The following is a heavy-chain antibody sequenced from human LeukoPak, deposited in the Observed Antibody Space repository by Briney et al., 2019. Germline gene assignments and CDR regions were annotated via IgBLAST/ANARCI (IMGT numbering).Heavy chain of an antibody. J-gene: IGHJ3*02. Sequence: SETLSLTCTVSGGSISSYYWSWIRQPPGKGLEWIGYIYYSGSTNYNPSLKSRVTISVDTSKNQFSLRLSSVTAADTAVYYCARLLCSDGSCYGAFDIWGQGT. D-gene: IGHD2-15*01. CDR2: IYYSGST. CDR3: ARLLCSDGSCYGAFDI. V-gene: IGHV4-59*08. CDR1: GGSISSYY.